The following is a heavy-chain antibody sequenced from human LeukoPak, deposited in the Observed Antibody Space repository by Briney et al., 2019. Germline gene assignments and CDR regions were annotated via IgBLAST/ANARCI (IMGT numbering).Heavy chain of an antibody. CDR3: ARQLEYYYDSSGYHFDY. Sequence: PSETLSLTCTVSGGSISSSSYYWGWIRQPPGKGLEWIGSTYYSGSTYYNPSLKSRVTISVDTSKNQFSLKLSSVTAADTAVYHCARQLEYYYDSSGYHFDYWGQGTLVTVSS. J-gene: IGHJ4*02. CDR1: GGSISSSSYY. V-gene: IGHV4-39*01. CDR2: TYYSGST. D-gene: IGHD3-22*01.